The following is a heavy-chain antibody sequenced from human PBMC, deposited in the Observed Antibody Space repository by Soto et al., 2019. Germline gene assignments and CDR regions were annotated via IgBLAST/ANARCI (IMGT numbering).Heavy chain of an antibody. V-gene: IGHV3-33*01. J-gene: IGHJ3*02. CDR1: GFTFSTYG. CDR3: TTELNDMQAFDI. Sequence: QVQLVESGGGVVQPGRSLRLSCVASGFTFSTYGMHWVRQAPGKGLEWVAMTWNDGSNKYYTDSMKDRFTISRDNSKNTLYLKMNSLTDEDSAVYYGTTELNDMQAFDIWGQGTMVTVSS. CDR2: TWNDGSNK. D-gene: IGHD1-1*01.